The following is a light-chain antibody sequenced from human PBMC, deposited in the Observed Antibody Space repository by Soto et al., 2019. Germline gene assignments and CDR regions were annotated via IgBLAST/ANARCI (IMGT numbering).Light chain of an antibody. CDR3: QQYNSWTTIT. Sequence: EIVLTQSPGTLSLSPGEGATLSCRASQSVTSNYLAWYQQKPGQAPRLLIHGAFSRATGIPDRFSGRGSGTDFTLTISSLQSEDSAVYYCQQYNSWTTITFGQGTRLEIK. CDR1: QSVTSNY. V-gene: IGKV3-20*01. J-gene: IGKJ5*01. CDR2: GAF.